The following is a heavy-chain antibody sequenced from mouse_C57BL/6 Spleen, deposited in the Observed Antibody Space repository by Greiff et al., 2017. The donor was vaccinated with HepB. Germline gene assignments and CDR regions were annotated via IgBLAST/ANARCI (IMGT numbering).Heavy chain of an antibody. V-gene: IGHV1-63*01. CDR1: GYTFTNYW. D-gene: IGHD1-1*01. CDR2: IYPGGGYT. CDR3: ARRDTTVSYFDY. J-gene: IGHJ2*01. Sequence: VQLQESGAELVRPGTSVKMSCKASGYTFTNYWIGWAKQRPGHGLEWIGDIYPGGGYTNYNEKFKGKATLTADKSSSTAYMQFSSLTSEDSAIYYCARRDTTVSYFDYWGQGTTLTVSS.